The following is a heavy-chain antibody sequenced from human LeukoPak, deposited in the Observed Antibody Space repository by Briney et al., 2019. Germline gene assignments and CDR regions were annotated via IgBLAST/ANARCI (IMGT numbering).Heavy chain of an antibody. Sequence: TGGSLRLSCAASGFSFSNYDMHWVRQAPGKGLECVAVIWYDGSNKYYADSVKGRFTISRDNSKNTLYLQMNSLRVEDTAVYYCARGDPTVTTKQNFDYWGQGTLVTVSS. CDR1: GFSFSNYD. CDR2: IWYDGSNK. J-gene: IGHJ4*02. V-gene: IGHV3-33*01. CDR3: ARGDPTVTTKQNFDY. D-gene: IGHD4-17*01.